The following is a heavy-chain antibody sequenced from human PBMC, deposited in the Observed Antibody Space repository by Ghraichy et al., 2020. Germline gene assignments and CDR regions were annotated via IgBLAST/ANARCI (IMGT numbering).Heavy chain of an antibody. Sequence: SETLSLTCTVSGGSISSYYWSWVRQPAGKGLEWIGRIYTSGSTNYNPSLKSRVTMSLDTSKNQFSLKLSSVTAADTAVYYCARERGRYFSYYFDYWGQGTRVTVSP. CDR3: ARERGRYFSYYFDY. CDR1: GGSISSYY. CDR2: IYTSGST. V-gene: IGHV4-4*07. D-gene: IGHD1-26*01. J-gene: IGHJ4*02.